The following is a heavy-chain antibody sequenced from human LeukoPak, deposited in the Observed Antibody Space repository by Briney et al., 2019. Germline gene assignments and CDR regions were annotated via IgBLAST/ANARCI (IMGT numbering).Heavy chain of an antibody. J-gene: IGHJ5*02. CDR2: IYTSGST. CDR1: GSSISSYY. V-gene: IGHV4-4*07. Sequence: SETLSLPCSVSGSSISSYYWSWIRQPAGEGLEWIGRIYTSGSTNYNPSLKSRVTMSVDTSKNQYSLKLSSVTAADTDVYYCARVSYWFDPWGQGTLVTVSS. CDR3: ARVSYWFDP.